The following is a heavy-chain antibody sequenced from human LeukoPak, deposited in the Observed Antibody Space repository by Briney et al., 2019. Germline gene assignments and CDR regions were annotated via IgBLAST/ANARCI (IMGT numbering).Heavy chain of an antibody. Sequence: GGSLRLSCAASGFTFSSYAMHWVRQAPGKGLEWVAVISYDGSNKYYADSVKGRFTISRDNAKNSLYLQMNSLRAEDTAVYYCARGEMAMRNWGQGTLVTVSS. CDR3: ARGEMAMRN. CDR1: GFTFSSYA. V-gene: IGHV3-30*04. J-gene: IGHJ4*02. CDR2: ISYDGSNK. D-gene: IGHD5-24*01.